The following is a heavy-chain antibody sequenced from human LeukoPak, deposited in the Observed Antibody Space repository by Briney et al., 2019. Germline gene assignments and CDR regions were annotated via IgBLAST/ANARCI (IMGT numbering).Heavy chain of an antibody. D-gene: IGHD3-10*01. J-gene: IGHJ3*02. CDR1: GGSISSSSYY. CDR3: ARRGSSYYGSGSYWGAFDI. Sequence: SETLSLTCTVSGGSISSSSYYWGWIRQPPGEGLEWVGNIFYSGSTYYNPSLKSRVTISVDTSKNQFSVKLSSVTAADTAIYYCARRGSSYYGSGSYWGAFDIWGQGTVVPVSS. CDR2: IFYSGST. V-gene: IGHV4-39*01.